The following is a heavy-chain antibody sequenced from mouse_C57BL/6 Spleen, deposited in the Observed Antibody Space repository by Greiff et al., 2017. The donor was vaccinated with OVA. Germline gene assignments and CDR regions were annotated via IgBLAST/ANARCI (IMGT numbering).Heavy chain of an antibody. CDR3: ARDPPFTTVVATDWYFDV. D-gene: IGHD1-1*01. CDR2: IYPRDGST. V-gene: IGHV1-78*01. J-gene: IGHJ1*03. CDR1: GYTFTDHT. Sequence: VQLQHSDAELVKPGASVKISCKVSGYTFTDHTIHWMKQRPEQGLEWIGYIYPRDGSTKYNEKFKGKATLTADKSSSTAYMQLNSLTSEDSAVYLCARDPPFTTVVATDWYFDVWGTGTTVTVSS.